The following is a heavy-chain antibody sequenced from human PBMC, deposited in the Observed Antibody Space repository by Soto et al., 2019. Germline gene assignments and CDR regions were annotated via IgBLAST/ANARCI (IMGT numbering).Heavy chain of an antibody. CDR1: GGSITTSRNY. CDR3: ARMTPSSSSCYYCDY. CDR2: IYYSGTT. Sequence: LSLTCSVSGGSITTSRNYWGWIRQPPGKGLEWIGYIYYSGTTYYSPSLGSRVSMSVDTSKNQFSLKLDSVTAADTAVYYCARMTPSSSSCYYCDYWGQGSLVTVSS. J-gene: IGHJ4*02. V-gene: IGHV4-39*01. D-gene: IGHD2-2*01.